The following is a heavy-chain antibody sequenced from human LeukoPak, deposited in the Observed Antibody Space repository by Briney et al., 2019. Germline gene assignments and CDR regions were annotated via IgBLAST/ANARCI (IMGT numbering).Heavy chain of an antibody. D-gene: IGHD3-10*01. CDR2: IHNSGST. V-gene: IGHV4-31*03. CDR1: GGSISSGGFY. Sequence: PSETLSLTCSVTGGSISSGGFYWSWIRQPPGQGLEWIGYIHNSGSTYYNPSLQSRAIISLDTSKSQFSLQLNSVTAADTAVYYCARVDGSGSKQWFDPWGQGVPVTVSS. CDR3: ARVDGSGSKQWFDP. J-gene: IGHJ5*02.